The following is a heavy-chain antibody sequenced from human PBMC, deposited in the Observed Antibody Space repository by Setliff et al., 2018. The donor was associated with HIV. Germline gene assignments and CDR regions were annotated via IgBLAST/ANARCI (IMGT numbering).Heavy chain of an antibody. CDR2: MYISGST. Sequence: SETLSLTCTVSGGSISSYYWSWIRQPPGKGLEWIGHMYISGSTTYNPSLKSRVTLSVGTSRNQFSLNLSSVTAADTAVYYCARAINKAFDIWGQGTMVTVSS. J-gene: IGHJ3*02. CDR1: GGSISSYY. CDR3: ARAINKAFDI. V-gene: IGHV4-4*08.